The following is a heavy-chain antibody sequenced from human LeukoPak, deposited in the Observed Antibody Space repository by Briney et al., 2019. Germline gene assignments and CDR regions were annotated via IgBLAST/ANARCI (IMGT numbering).Heavy chain of an antibody. CDR3: ARPSSIYGELDY. Sequence: GGSLRLSCAASGFTFSSYGMSWVRQAPGKGLEWVANINQDGDEKYYVDSVRGRFSISRDNGKNSLYLQMNSLRAEDTAVYYCARPSSIYGELDYWGPGTLFTVSS. V-gene: IGHV3-7*01. CDR2: INQDGDEK. J-gene: IGHJ4*02. D-gene: IGHD3-10*01. CDR1: GFTFSSYG.